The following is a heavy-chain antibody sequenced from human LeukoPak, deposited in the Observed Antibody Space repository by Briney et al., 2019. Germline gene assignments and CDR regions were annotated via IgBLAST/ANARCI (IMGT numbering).Heavy chain of an antibody. Sequence: PSETLSLTCTVSGGSISSYYWSWIRQPPGKGLEWIGYIYYSGSTNYNPSLKSRVTISVDTSKNQFSLKLSSVTAADTAVYYCARAKGRYGSGSYYKDRAFDYWGQGTLVTVSS. V-gene: IGHV4-59*08. D-gene: IGHD3-10*01. CDR3: ARAKGRYGSGSYYKDRAFDY. CDR1: GGSISSYY. CDR2: IYYSGST. J-gene: IGHJ4*02.